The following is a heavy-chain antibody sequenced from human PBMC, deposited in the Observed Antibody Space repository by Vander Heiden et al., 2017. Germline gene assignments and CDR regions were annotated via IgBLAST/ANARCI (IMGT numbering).Heavy chain of an antibody. CDR3: ARGLGRWFGELLSGYYYGMDV. CDR1: VGSFSGYY. V-gene: IGHV4-34*01. J-gene: IGHJ6*02. D-gene: IGHD3-10*01. Sequence: QVQLQQWGAGLLKPSETLSLTCAVYVGSFSGYYWSWIRQPPGKGLEWIGEINHSGSTNYNPSLKSRVTISVDTSKNQFSLKLSSVTAADTAVYYCARGLGRWFGELLSGYYYGMDVWGQGTTVTVSS. CDR2: INHSGST.